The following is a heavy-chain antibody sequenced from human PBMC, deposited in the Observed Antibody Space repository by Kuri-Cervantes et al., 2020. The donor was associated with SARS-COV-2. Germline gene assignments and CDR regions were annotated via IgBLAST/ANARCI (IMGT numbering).Heavy chain of an antibody. CDR1: GYSFTSYW. J-gene: IGHJ4*02. Sequence: GGSLRLSCKGSGYSFTSYWIGWVRQMPGKGLEWMGFIYPGDSDTRYSPSFQGQVTISADKSISTAYLQWSSLKASDTAMYYCARQSADCSSISCYIDYWGQGTLVTVSS. CDR2: IYPGDSDT. CDR3: ARQSADCSSISCYIDY. V-gene: IGHV5-51*01. D-gene: IGHD2-2*02.